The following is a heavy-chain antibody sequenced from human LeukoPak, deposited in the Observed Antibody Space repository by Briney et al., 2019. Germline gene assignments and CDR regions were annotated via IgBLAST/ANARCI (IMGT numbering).Heavy chain of an antibody. D-gene: IGHD3-10*01. CDR3: ARELRGGAFGELPFDY. J-gene: IGHJ4*02. Sequence: PRASVKLSCTASGGTFSSYSISWVRQAPGQGLEWMGEIIHIFSTANYAHKVKGRFTITSDEAKNSAYMQMSSLRAEDTALYYCARELRGGAFGELPFDYWGQGTLVTVSS. CDR1: GGTFSSYS. V-gene: IGHV1-69*05. CDR2: IIHIFSTA.